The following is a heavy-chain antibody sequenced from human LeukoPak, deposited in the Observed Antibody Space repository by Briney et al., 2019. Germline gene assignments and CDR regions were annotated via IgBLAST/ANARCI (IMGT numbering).Heavy chain of an antibody. V-gene: IGHV1-46*01. Sequence: ASVKVSCKASGYTFTSYYMHWVRPAPGQGLEWMGVINRRCGNTSYAQKFQGRVTMTRDTSTSTVYMELSSLRSEDTAVYYCARAYCGGDCYSLYYYYYGMDVWGKGTTVTVSS. CDR2: INRRCGNT. CDR3: ARAYCGGDCYSLYYYYYGMDV. D-gene: IGHD2-21*02. CDR1: GYTFTSYY. J-gene: IGHJ6*04.